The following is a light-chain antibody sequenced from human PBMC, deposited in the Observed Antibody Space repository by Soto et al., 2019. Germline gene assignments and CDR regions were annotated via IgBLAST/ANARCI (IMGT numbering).Light chain of an antibody. Sequence: SYVLTQRPSVSVAPEKTARITCGGDNIGDKAVHWYQHRSGQAPVLVIYYDFERPSGIHERFSGSNSGNTATLTISRVEAGDEADYYCQVWDTTNDHPIFGGGTKVTVL. V-gene: IGLV3-21*04. CDR1: NIGDKA. CDR2: YDF. J-gene: IGLJ2*01. CDR3: QVWDTTNDHPI.